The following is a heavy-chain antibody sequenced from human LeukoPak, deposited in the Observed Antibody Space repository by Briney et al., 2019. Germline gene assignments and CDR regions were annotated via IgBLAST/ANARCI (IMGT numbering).Heavy chain of an antibody. Sequence: ASVKVSCKASGYTFTSYGISWVRQAPGQGLEWMGWISAYNGNTNYAQKLQGRGTMTTDTSTSTAYMELRSLRSDDTAVYYCARVGVVVAATVPPYFDYWGQGTLVTVSS. V-gene: IGHV1-18*01. CDR3: ARVGVVVAATVPPYFDY. D-gene: IGHD2-15*01. CDR1: GYTFTSYG. CDR2: ISAYNGNT. J-gene: IGHJ4*02.